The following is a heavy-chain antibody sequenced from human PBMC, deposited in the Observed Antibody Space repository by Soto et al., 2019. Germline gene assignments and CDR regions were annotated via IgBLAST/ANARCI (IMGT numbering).Heavy chain of an antibody. J-gene: IGHJ5*02. V-gene: IGHV1-69*13. CDR1: GCTFSSYA. D-gene: IGHD2-15*01. Sequence: SVKVSCKASGCTFSSYAISWVRQAPGQGLEWMGWIIPIFGTANYAQKFQGRVTITADESTSTAYMELSSLRSEDTAVYYCARGPPYCSGGSCYPHWFDPWGQGTLVTVSS. CDR2: IIPIFGTA. CDR3: ARGPPYCSGGSCYPHWFDP.